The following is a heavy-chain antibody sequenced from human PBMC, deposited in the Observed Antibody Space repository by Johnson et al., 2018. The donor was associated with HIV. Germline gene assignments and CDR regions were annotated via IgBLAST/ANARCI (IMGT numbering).Heavy chain of an antibody. Sequence: QVLLVESGGGVVQPGRSLRLSCAASGFTFSNYAMHWVRQAPGKGLEWVAVISYDGSNKYYADSVKGRFTISRDNSKNTLYLQMNSMRAEDTAVYYCAKEGWAAAQEGWGAFDIWGQGTMVTVSS. CDR2: ISYDGSNK. V-gene: IGHV3-30*04. J-gene: IGHJ3*02. D-gene: IGHD6-13*01. CDR1: GFTFSNYA. CDR3: AKEGWAAAQEGWGAFDI.